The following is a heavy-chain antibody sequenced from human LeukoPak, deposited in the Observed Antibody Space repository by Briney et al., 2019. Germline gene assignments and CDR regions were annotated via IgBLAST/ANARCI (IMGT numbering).Heavy chain of an antibody. CDR2: INPSGGST. Sequence: ASVKVSCKASGYTFTSYYMHWVRQAPGQGLEWMGIINPSGGSTSYAQKFQGRVTMTRDMSASTVYMELSSLRSEDTAVYYCARDYDFWSGRTDAFDIWGQGTMVTVSS. D-gene: IGHD3-3*01. CDR1: GYTFTSYY. J-gene: IGHJ3*02. V-gene: IGHV1-46*01. CDR3: ARDYDFWSGRTDAFDI.